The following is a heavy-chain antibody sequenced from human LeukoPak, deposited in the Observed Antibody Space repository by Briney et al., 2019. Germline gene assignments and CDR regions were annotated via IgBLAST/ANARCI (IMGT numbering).Heavy chain of an antibody. CDR2: IYYSGST. CDR1: GGSISSYY. D-gene: IGHD4-17*01. V-gene: IGHV4-59*01. J-gene: IGHJ3*02. Sequence: SETLSLTCNVSGGSISSYYCSWIRQPPGNGLEWIGYIYYSGSTNYNPSLKSRVTISVDTSKNQFSLKLSSVTAADTAVYYCAGCGAARAFDIWGQGTMVTVSS. CDR3: AGCGAARAFDI.